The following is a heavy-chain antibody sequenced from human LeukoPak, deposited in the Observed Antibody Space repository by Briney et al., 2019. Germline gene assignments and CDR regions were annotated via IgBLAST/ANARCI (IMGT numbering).Heavy chain of an antibody. Sequence: GGSLRLSCAASGFTFTTYWMHWVRQVPGKGLVWVARINGDGTSTRHADSMKGRFTIPRDNAKNTLYLQMNSLRAEDTAVYYCASPSDSGSYYIDAFDIWGQGTMVTVSS. J-gene: IGHJ3*02. V-gene: IGHV3-74*01. D-gene: IGHD1-26*01. CDR2: INGDGTST. CDR3: ASPSDSGSYYIDAFDI. CDR1: GFTFTTYW.